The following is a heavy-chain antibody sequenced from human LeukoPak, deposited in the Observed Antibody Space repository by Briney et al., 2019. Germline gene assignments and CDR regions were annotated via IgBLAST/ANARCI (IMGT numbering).Heavy chain of an antibody. Sequence: PGGSLRLSCAASGFTFSDYYMSWIRQAPGKGLEWVSYISSSSSYTNYADSVKGQFTISRDNAKNSLYLQMNSLRAEDTAVYYCARVRSSGLLPDYWGQGTLVTVSS. J-gene: IGHJ4*02. CDR3: ARVRSSGLLPDY. CDR1: GFTFSDYY. CDR2: ISSSSSYT. V-gene: IGHV3-11*06. D-gene: IGHD6-19*01.